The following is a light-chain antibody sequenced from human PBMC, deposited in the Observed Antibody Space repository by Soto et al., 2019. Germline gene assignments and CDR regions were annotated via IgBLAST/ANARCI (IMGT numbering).Light chain of an antibody. CDR3: QQYPAAPLT. Sequence: EIVLTQSPGTLSLSPGERASLSCRTRQSISSNSLAWYQQKPGHPPRLLIFHTSRRASGIPDRFTGSGSGTDFALTISRLEPEDFAVYYCQQYPAAPLTFGGGTKLEIK. CDR1: QSISSNS. J-gene: IGKJ4*01. V-gene: IGKV3-20*01. CDR2: HTS.